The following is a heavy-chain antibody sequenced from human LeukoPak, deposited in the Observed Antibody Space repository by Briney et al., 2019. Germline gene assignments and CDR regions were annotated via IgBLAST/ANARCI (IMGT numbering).Heavy chain of an antibody. CDR3: ASYYSSTHDY. V-gene: IGHV3-48*02. D-gene: IGHD6-13*01. CDR1: GFTFSSYS. CDR2: ISSSSSTI. J-gene: IGHJ4*02. Sequence: PGGSLRLSCAASGFTFSSYSMHWVHQAPGKGLEWVSYISSSSSTIYYADSVKGRFTISRDNAKNSLYLQMNSLRDEDTAVYYCASYYSSTHDYWGQGTLVTVSS.